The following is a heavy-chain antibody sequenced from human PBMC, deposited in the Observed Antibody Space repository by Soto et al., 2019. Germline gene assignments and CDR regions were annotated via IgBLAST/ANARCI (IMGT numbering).Heavy chain of an antibody. CDR2: IYYSGST. D-gene: IGHD3-10*01. CDR1: GGSISSGGYY. V-gene: IGHV4-31*03. Sequence: SETLSLTCTVSGGSISSGGYYWSWIRQHPGKGLEWIGYIYYSGSTYYNPSLKSRVTISVDTSKNQFSLKLSSVTAADTAVYYCASDGEGDGKPGGTDVWGQGTTVTVSS. CDR3: ASDGEGDGKPGGTDV. J-gene: IGHJ6*02.